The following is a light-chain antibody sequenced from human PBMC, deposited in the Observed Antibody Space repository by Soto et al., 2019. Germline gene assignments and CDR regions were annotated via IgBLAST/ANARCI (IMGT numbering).Light chain of an antibody. J-gene: IGKJ1*01. CDR3: KHCGTSTRT. Sequence: ELVLTQSPGPLSLSPGDCATLSCRSTQSVSATCLAWYQQTHGQAPSILIYAASSRPTDIPDRFSGSGSGTDFTPAISRLKPEDFAVYWCKHCGTSTRTFGKETHVEI. V-gene: IGKV3-20*01. CDR1: QSVSATC. CDR2: AAS.